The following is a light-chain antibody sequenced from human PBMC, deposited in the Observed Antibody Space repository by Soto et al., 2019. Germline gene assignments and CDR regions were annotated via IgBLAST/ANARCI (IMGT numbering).Light chain of an antibody. Sequence: QSVLTQPASVSGSPGQSITISCTGTSSDVGSYNVVSWYQQHPGKAPKLMIYEGSKRPSGVSNRFSGSKSGNTASLTISGLQAEDEADYYCCSYAGSSNFWVFGGGTKLTVL. CDR3: CSYAGSSNFWV. V-gene: IGLV2-23*03. CDR2: EGS. CDR1: SSDVGSYNV. J-gene: IGLJ3*02.